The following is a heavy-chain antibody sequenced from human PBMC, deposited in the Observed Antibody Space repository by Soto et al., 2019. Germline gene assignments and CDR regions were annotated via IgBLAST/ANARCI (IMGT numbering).Heavy chain of an antibody. V-gene: IGHV3-30*18. CDR2: ISYDGSNK. D-gene: IGHD2-8*01. CDR3: AKELMVYAMIDY. Sequence: GGSLRLSCAASGFTFSSYGMHWVRQAPGKGLEWVAVISYDGSNKYYADSVKGRFTISRDNSKNTLYLQMNSLRAEDTAVYYCAKELMVYAMIDYWGQGTLVTVSS. CDR1: GFTFSSYG. J-gene: IGHJ4*02.